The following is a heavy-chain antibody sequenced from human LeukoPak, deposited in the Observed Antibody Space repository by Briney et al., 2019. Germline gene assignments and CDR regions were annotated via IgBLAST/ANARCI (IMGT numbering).Heavy chain of an antibody. CDR3: AREIVGAAEYFDY. J-gene: IGHJ4*02. CDR2: ISYDGSNK. V-gene: IGHV3-30*01. D-gene: IGHD1-26*01. Sequence: PGGSLRLSCAASGFTFSSYAMHWVRQAPGKGLEWVAVISYDGSNKYCADSVKGRFTISRDNSKNTLYLQMNSLRAEDTAVYYCAREIVGAAEYFDYWGQGTLVTVSS. CDR1: GFTFSSYA.